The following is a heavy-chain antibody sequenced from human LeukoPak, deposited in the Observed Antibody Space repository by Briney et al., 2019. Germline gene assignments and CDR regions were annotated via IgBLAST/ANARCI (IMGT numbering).Heavy chain of an antibody. Sequence: AASVKVSCKASGYTFTGYYIHWVRQAPGQGLEWMGWINPNSGGTNYAQKFQGRVTATRDTSISTAYMELSRLRSDDTAVYYCARGRRYYDTSGYHAFDIWGQGTMVTVSS. V-gene: IGHV1-2*02. CDR3: ARGRRYYDTSGYHAFDI. CDR2: INPNSGGT. J-gene: IGHJ3*02. CDR1: GYTFTGYY. D-gene: IGHD3-22*01.